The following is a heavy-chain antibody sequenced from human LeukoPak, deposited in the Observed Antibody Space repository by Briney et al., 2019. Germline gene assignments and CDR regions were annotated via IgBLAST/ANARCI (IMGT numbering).Heavy chain of an antibody. V-gene: IGHV4-39*07. CDR3: ARELGATVVNYGMDV. Sequence: SETLSLTCTVSGDSISNSLYYWGWIRQSPGKGLEWIGSVYHNGRTYDSPSLKSRVTISVDTSKNQLSLKLTSVTAADTAVYYCARELGATVVNYGMDVWGQGTTVTVSS. CDR2: VYHNGRT. CDR1: GDSISNSLYY. D-gene: IGHD4-23*01. J-gene: IGHJ6*02.